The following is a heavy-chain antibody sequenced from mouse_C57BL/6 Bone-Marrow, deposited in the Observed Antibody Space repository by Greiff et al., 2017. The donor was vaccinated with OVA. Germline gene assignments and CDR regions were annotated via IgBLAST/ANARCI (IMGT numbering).Heavy chain of an antibody. V-gene: IGHV2-2*01. J-gene: IGHJ4*01. D-gene: IGHD1-1*01. CDR3: APDYYSSSFYYYAMDY. CDR2: IWSGGST. Sequence: VQLKESGPGLVQPSQSLSITCTVSGFSLTSYGVHWVRQSPGKGLEWLGVIWSGGSTDYNAAFISSLSISTDNSKRHVFFKMNSLQADDTAIYYSAPDYYSSSFYYYAMDYWGQGTSVTVSS. CDR1: GFSLTSYG.